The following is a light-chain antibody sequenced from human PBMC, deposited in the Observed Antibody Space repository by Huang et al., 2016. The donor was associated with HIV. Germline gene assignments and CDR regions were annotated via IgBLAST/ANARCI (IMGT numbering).Light chain of an antibody. CDR3: QQSYSVPLT. CDR1: QIIATY. Sequence: DIQMTQSPSSLSASVGDRVTITCRTSQIIATYLNWYQQKPGKAPKFLIYAATSLQSGVPSRCSGSGSGTEFTLTISGLQPEDSATYYCQQSYSVPLTFGGGTKVEIK. V-gene: IGKV1-39*01. CDR2: AAT. J-gene: IGKJ4*01.